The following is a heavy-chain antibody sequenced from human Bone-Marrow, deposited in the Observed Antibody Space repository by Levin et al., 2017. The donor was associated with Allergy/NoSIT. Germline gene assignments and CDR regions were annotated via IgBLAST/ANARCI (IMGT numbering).Heavy chain of an antibody. J-gene: IGHJ5*02. CDR1: GDSLSSSTYY. V-gene: IGHV4-39*01. Sequence: MASETLSLTCTVSGDSLSSSTYYWAWIRQPPGKGLEWIGSISDSGATYSNPSLTSRVTISADMSKNQFSLKLTSVTAADTAVYYCATSRRSYDYVWASYRSNWFDPWGQGTLVTVSS. CDR3: ATSRRSYDYVWASYRSNWFDP. D-gene: IGHD3-16*02. CDR2: ISDSGAT.